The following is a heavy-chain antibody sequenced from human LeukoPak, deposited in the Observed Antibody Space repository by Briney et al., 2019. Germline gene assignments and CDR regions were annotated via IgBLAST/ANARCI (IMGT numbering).Heavy chain of an antibody. Sequence: GSLRLSCTASEFAFSSYAMSWVRQAPGVGLEWVSAIDGGGGRTWHADSVRGRFTISRDNSKNTLFMQMNSLRAEDTAVYYCAKDFYVSSGSRYDYWGQGTLVTVSS. CDR1: EFAFSSYA. V-gene: IGHV3-23*01. D-gene: IGHD3-22*01. CDR3: AKDFYVSSGSRYDY. CDR2: IDGGGGRT. J-gene: IGHJ4*02.